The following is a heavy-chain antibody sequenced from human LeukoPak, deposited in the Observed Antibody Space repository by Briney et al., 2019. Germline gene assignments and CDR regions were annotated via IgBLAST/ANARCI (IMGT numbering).Heavy chain of an antibody. CDR3: AKKRGYSYGRPFDP. D-gene: IGHD5-18*01. CDR2: IYYSGST. V-gene: IGHV4-39*01. CDR1: GGSISSSSSY. J-gene: IGHJ5*02. Sequence: KPSETLSLTCTVSGGSISSSSSYWGWIRQPPGKGLEWIGTIYYSGSTYYNPSLKSRVTISVDTSKNQFSLRLSSVTAADTAVYYCAKKRGYSYGRPFDPWGQGTLVTVSS.